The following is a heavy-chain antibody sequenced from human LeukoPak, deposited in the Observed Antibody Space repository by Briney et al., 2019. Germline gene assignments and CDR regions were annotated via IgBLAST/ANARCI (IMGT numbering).Heavy chain of an antibody. CDR2: IIPILGIA. V-gene: IGHV1-69*04. Sequence: SVKVSCKASGGTFSSYAISWVRQAPGQGLEWMGRIIPILGIATYAQKFQGRVTITADKSTSTAYMELSSLRSEDTAVYYCAREEITIFGVVNYWGQGTLVTVSS. J-gene: IGHJ4*02. CDR1: GGTFSSYA. D-gene: IGHD3-3*01. CDR3: AREEITIFGVVNY.